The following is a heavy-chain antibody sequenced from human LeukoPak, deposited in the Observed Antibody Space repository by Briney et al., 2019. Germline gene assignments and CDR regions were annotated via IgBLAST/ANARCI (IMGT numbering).Heavy chain of an antibody. CDR1: GFTVSSNY. Sequence: GSLRLSCAASGFTVSSNYMSWIRQPPGKGLEWIGSIYYSGSTYYNPSLKSRVTISVDTSKNQFSLKLSSVTAADTAVYYCARVAVAGTGGSYWGQGTLVTVSS. D-gene: IGHD6-19*01. CDR3: ARVAVAGTGGSY. J-gene: IGHJ4*02. V-gene: IGHV4-39*07. CDR2: IYYSGST.